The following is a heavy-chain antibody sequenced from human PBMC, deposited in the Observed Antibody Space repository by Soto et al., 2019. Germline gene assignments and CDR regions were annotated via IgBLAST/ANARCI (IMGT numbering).Heavy chain of an antibody. Sequence: GGSLRLSCAASGFTFSSYSMNWVRQAPGKGLEWVSSISSSSSYIYYADSVKGRFTISRDNATNSLYLQMNSLRAEDTAVYYCARDPYYYGSGSYYYMDVWGKGTTVTVSS. CDR1: GFTFSSYS. CDR2: ISSSSSYI. J-gene: IGHJ6*03. CDR3: ARDPYYYGSGSYYYMDV. D-gene: IGHD3-10*01. V-gene: IGHV3-21*01.